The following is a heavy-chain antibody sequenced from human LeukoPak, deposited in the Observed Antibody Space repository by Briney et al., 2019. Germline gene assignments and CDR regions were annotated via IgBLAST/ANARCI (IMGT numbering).Heavy chain of an antibody. V-gene: IGHV4-59*01. CDR2: IYYSGST. CDR1: GGSISSYY. Sequence: KTSETLSLTCTVSGGSISSYYWSWIRQPPGEGLEWIGYIYYSGSTNYNPSLKSRVTISVDTSKNQFSLKLSSVTAADTAVYYCARDKAFDIWGQGTMVTVSS. CDR3: ARDKAFDI. J-gene: IGHJ3*02.